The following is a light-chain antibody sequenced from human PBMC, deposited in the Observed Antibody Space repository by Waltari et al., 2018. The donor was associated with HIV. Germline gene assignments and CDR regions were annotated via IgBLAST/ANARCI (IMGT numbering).Light chain of an antibody. J-gene: IGKJ4*01. V-gene: IGKV4-1*01. CDR3: QQYYSTPPT. CDR2: WAS. Sequence: DIVMTQSPDSLAVSLGERATINCKSSQSVLYNSNNKNFLTWYQQKPRQPPKLFIYWASTRLSGVPDRFSGRGSGTDFTLTINRLQAEDVAVYYCQQYYSTPPTFGGGTKVEI. CDR1: QSVLYNSNNKNF.